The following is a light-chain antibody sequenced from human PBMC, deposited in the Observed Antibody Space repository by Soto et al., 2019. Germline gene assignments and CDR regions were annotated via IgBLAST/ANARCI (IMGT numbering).Light chain of an antibody. Sequence: DIQMTQSHSTLSASVGDRVTITCRASQYISDFLNWYQQKPGKAPKLLIYAASTLQSGVPSRFSGSGSGTDFTLTISSLQPEDFATYYCQQVNGYPRDITFGGGTKVDIK. CDR3: QQVNGYPRDIT. J-gene: IGKJ4*01. CDR1: QYISDF. CDR2: AAS. V-gene: IGKV1-39*01.